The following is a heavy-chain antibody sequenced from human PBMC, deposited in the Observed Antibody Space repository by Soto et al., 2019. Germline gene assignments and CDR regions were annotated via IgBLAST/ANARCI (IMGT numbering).Heavy chain of an antibody. J-gene: IGHJ4*02. CDR3: ARVDSPYYYNSSGYFTY. D-gene: IGHD3-22*01. CDR1: GYSISSGYY. CDR2: GFHRGTT. Sequence: SETLSLTCVVSGYSISSGYYCGCMRQPPGKGPEWIGNGFHRGTTYYNPSLKSRVVISVDTSKNEFSLRLDTVTAADTAVYYCARVDSPYYYNSSGYFTYWGQGIPVTVSS. V-gene: IGHV4-38-2*01.